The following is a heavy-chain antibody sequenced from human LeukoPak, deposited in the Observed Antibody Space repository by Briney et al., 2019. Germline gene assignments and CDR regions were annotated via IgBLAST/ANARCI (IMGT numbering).Heavy chain of an antibody. CDR2: ISGSGGST. V-gene: IGHV3-23*01. J-gene: IGHJ4*02. D-gene: IGHD1-26*01. Sequence: GGSLRLSCAASGFTFSSYAMSWVRQAPGKGLEWVSAISGSGGSTYYADSVKGRFTISRDNSKNTLYLQMNSLRAEGTAVYYCAEERWELLDYFDYWGQGTLVTVSS. CDR3: AEERWELLDYFDY. CDR1: GFTFSSYA.